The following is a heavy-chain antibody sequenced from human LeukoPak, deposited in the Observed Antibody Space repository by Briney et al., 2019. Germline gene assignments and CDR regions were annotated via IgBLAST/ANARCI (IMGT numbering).Heavy chain of an antibody. D-gene: IGHD4-17*01. Sequence: PGGSLRLSCAASGFTFSSYSMNWVRQAPGKGLEWVSSITSSSSYMYYADSVKGRFTISRDNAKNSLYLQMSRLRAEDTAVYFCARDARLGGDLCFDYWGQGTLVTVSS. CDR3: ARDARLGGDLCFDY. V-gene: IGHV3-21*01. J-gene: IGHJ4*02. CDR1: GFTFSSYS. CDR2: ITSSSSYM.